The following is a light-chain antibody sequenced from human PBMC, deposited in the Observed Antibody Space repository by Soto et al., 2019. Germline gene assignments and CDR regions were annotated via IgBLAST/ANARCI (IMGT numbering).Light chain of an antibody. CDR1: QSVSTS. Sequence: EIVLTQSPATLSLSPGERAALSCRASQSVSTSLAWYQHKPGQAPRVIIYDASKRAPGIPARFSGSGSGTDFTLTINSLEPEDFAVYYCQVRDVWPTFGQGTKVDIK. J-gene: IGKJ1*01. V-gene: IGKV3-11*01. CDR3: QVRDVWPT. CDR2: DAS.